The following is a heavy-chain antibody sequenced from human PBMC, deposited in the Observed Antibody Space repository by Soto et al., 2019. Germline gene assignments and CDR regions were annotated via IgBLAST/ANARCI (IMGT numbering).Heavy chain of an antibody. V-gene: IGHV3-11*06. CDR3: AALRAGHYDIWTGFGAIDM. J-gene: IGHJ3*02. CDR2: ISASTRFT. Sequence: QLQLVESGGGLVKPGGSLRVSCAASGITFGDYHMNWIRQAPRRGLEWVSYISASTRFTNYAASVKGRFTISRDNAQNALFLQMNSLRFEETAVYYCAALRAGHYDIWTGFGAIDMWGQGTMVTVSS. D-gene: IGHD3-9*01. CDR1: GITFGDYH.